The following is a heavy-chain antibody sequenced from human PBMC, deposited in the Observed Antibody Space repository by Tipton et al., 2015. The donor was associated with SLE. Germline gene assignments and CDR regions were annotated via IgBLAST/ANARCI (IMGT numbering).Heavy chain of an antibody. CDR3: ARDGFDY. J-gene: IGHJ4*02. CDR2: INHSGST. V-gene: IGHV4-39*07. Sequence: TLSLTCSISGSSITSSSHYWGWIRQPPGKGLEWIGEINHSGSTNYNPSLKSRVTISVDTSKNQFSLKLSSVTAADTAVYYCARDGFDYWGQGTLVTVSS. CDR1: GSSITSSSHY.